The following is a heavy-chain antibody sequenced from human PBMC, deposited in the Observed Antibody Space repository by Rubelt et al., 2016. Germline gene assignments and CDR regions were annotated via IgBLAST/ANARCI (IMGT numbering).Heavy chain of an antibody. CDR3: ARIAAAGILGSYGMDV. CDR1: GYIFTNYG. CDR2: ITTYNDNT. J-gene: IGHJ6*02. V-gene: IGHV1-18*01. Sequence: QVQLVQSGAEVKKPGASVKVSCKTSGYIFTNYGITWVRQAPGQGLEWMGWITTYNDNTNYAQNLQGRVTMTTAYMELRSLRSDDTAVYLCARIAAAGILGSYGMDVWGQGTTVTVSS. D-gene: IGHD6-13*01.